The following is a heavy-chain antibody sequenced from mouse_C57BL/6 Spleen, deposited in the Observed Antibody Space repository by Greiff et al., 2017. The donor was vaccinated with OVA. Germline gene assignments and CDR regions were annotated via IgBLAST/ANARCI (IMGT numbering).Heavy chain of an antibody. CDR2: INPSTGGT. CDR3: ARGELRLRSWFAY. V-gene: IGHV1-42*01. J-gene: IGHJ3*01. D-gene: IGHD3-2*02. CDR1: GYSFTGYY. Sequence: SGPELVKPGASVKISCKASGYSFTGYYMNWVKQSPEKSLEWIGEINPSTGGTTYNQKFKAKATLTVDKSSSTAYMQLKSLTSEDSAVYDCARGELRLRSWFAYWGQGTLVTVSA.